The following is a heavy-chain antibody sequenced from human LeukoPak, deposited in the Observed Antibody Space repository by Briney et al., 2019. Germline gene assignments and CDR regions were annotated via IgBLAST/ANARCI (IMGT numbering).Heavy chain of an antibody. J-gene: IGHJ4*02. Sequence: ASVKVSCKASGYTFTSYGISWVRQAPGQGLEWMGRINPNSGGTNYAQKFQGRVTMTRDTSISTAYMELSRLRSDDTAVYYCARSGSIAVAGRGPRDMWYWGQGTLVTVSS. CDR3: ARSGSIAVAGRGPRDMWY. D-gene: IGHD6-19*01. V-gene: IGHV1-2*06. CDR1: GYTFTSYG. CDR2: INPNSGGT.